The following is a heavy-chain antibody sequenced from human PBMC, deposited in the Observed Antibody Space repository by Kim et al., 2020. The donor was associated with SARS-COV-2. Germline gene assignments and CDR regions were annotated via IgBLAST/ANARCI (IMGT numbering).Heavy chain of an antibody. J-gene: IGHJ3*02. CDR2: IIPIFGTA. CDR3: ANLYAAGYSSGWSKGDAFDI. V-gene: IGHV1-69*13. Sequence: SVKVSCKASGGTSSSYAISWVRQAPGQGLEWMGGIIPIFGTANYAQKFQGRVTITADESTSTAYMELSSLRSEDTAVYYCANLYAAGYSSGWSKGDAFDIWGQGTMVTVSS. CDR1: GGTSSSYA. D-gene: IGHD6-19*01.